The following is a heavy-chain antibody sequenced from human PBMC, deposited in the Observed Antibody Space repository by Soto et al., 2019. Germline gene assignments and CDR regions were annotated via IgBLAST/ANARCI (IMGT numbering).Heavy chain of an antibody. Sequence: GGSLRLSCAASGFTFSGSAMHWVRQASGKGLEWVGRIRSKANSYATAYAASVKGRFTISRDDSKNTAYLQMNSLKTEDTAVYYCTRHVLRFLEWPTDDAFDIWGRGTMVTVS. CDR3: TRHVLRFLEWPTDDAFDI. CDR2: IRSKANSYAT. D-gene: IGHD3-3*01. CDR1: GFTFSGSA. J-gene: IGHJ3*02. V-gene: IGHV3-73*01.